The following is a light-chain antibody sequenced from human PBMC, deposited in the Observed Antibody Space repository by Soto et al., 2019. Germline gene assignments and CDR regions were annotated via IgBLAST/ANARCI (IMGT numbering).Light chain of an antibody. CDR2: GAS. Sequence: ETVMTQSPATLSVSPGERATLSCRASQSVNSNLAWYQQESGQPPRLLVFGASTRATGVPARFSGSGSGTEFTLTISGLQSEDFAVYFCQQYNNWLSWTFGQGTKVEIK. CDR1: QSVNSN. J-gene: IGKJ1*01. CDR3: QQYNNWLSWT. V-gene: IGKV3-15*01.